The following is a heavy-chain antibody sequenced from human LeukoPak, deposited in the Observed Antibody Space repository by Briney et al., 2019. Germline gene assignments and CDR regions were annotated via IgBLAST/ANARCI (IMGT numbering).Heavy chain of an antibody. CDR3: AKERRAAGSNWFDP. Sequence: PSETLSLTCTVSGGXISSDDCSWIRQPAGKGLEWIGRFYTSGTANYNPYFQSRVTMAVDTSKNQFSLKLRSVTAADTAVYYCAKERRAAGSNWFDPWGQGPWSPSP. V-gene: IGHV4-4*07. J-gene: IGHJ5*02. D-gene: IGHD6-13*01. CDR2: FYTSGTA. CDR1: GGXISSDD.